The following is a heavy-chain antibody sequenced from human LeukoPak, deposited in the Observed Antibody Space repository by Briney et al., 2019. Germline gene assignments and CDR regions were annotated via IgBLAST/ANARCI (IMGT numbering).Heavy chain of an antibody. V-gene: IGHV4-4*09. CDR1: GASISNYY. Sequence: SETLSLTCTVSGASISNYYWSWIRQAPEKGLEWMGHIHSSGGSSYYPSLKSRLTLSIDTSRNQLSLKLPSVTAADTAVYFCARLGSYHDFWGQGALVTVSS. J-gene: IGHJ4*02. CDR2: IHSSGGS. CDR3: ARLGSYHDF. D-gene: IGHD1-26*01.